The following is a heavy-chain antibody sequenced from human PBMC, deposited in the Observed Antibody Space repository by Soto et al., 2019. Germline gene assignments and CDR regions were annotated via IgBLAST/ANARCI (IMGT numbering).Heavy chain of an antibody. V-gene: IGHV2-5*02. D-gene: IGHD3-3*01. CDR2: IYWDDDK. J-gene: IGHJ5*02. CDR1: GFSLSTSGLS. Sequence: QITLKESGPTLVRPTQTLTLTCTFSGFSLSTSGLSVGWVRQPPGKALEWLALIYWDDDKRYSPSLKSRLTNTKDTSKNQVILTLTNVDPVDTATYYCAHSPPNTCGYYTRFDPWGQGTLVTVSS. CDR3: AHSPPNTCGYYTRFDP.